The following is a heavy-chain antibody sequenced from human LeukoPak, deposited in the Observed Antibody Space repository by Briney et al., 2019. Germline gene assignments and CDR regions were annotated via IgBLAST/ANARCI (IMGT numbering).Heavy chain of an antibody. Sequence: PAVTLSLICAVSGGSVSSGNWWNRVRQPPGKGLEWIGEIYHIETTNYNPSLKSRVTISLDKSKSPFSLKLTSVTAADSAVYHCASAPILRGEGGEHYYYGMDVWGQGTTVTVSS. CDR3: ASAPILRGEGGEHYYYGMDV. CDR1: GGSVSSGNW. V-gene: IGHV4-4*02. CDR2: IYHIETT. D-gene: IGHD3-10*01. J-gene: IGHJ6*02.